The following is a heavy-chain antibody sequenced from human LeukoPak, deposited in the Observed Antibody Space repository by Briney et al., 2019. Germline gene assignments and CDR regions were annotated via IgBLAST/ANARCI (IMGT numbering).Heavy chain of an antibody. Sequence: SETPSLTCAVYGGSFSGYYWGWIRQPPGKGLEWIGSIYYSGSTYYNPSLKSRVTISVDTSKNQFSLKLSSVTAADTAVYYCATYDFWSGYYKGFDYWGQGTLVTVSS. CDR3: ATYDFWSGYYKGFDY. J-gene: IGHJ4*02. D-gene: IGHD3-3*01. V-gene: IGHV4-39*05. CDR2: IYYSGST. CDR1: GGSFSGYY.